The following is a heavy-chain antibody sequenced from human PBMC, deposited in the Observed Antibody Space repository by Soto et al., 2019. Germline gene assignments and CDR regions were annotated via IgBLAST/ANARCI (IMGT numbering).Heavy chain of an antibody. Sequence: GASVKVSCKASGYTFTDYYMHWVRRAPGQGLEWMGWINDNSGATRYSQRFQGRVTLTRDTSISTAYMELSGLRSDDTAVYYCARDSAAAAGLRFDSWGQGTLVTVSS. CDR3: ARDSAAAAGLRFDS. D-gene: IGHD6-13*01. CDR1: GYTFTDYY. CDR2: INDNSGAT. V-gene: IGHV1-2*02. J-gene: IGHJ4*02.